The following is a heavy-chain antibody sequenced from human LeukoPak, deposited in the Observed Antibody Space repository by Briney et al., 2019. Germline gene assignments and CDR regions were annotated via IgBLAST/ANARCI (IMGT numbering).Heavy chain of an antibody. J-gene: IGHJ5*02. CDR1: GGSFSSYY. CDR2: IYTSGST. V-gene: IGHV4-4*07. Sequence: SETLSLTCTVSGGSFSSYYWGWFRQPAGKGLKWIGRIYTSGSTQHNPSLKSRVTMSVDTSKNQFSLKLSSVTAADTAVYYCAAQMATRAHNWFDPWGQGTLVTVSS. D-gene: IGHD5-24*01. CDR3: AAQMATRAHNWFDP.